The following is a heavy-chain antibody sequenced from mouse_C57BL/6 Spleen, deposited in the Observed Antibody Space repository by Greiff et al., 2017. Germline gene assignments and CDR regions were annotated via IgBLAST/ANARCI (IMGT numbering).Heavy chain of an antibody. CDR1: GFTFSSYG. Sequence: EVQGVESGGDLVKPGGSLKLSCAASGFTFSSYGMSWVRQTPDKRLEWVATISSGGSYTYYPDSVKGRFTISRDNAKNTLYLQMSSLKSEDTAMYYCARRRGYYGNYGYFDYWGQGTTLTVSS. V-gene: IGHV5-6*01. D-gene: IGHD2-1*01. J-gene: IGHJ2*01. CDR3: ARRRGYYGNYGYFDY. CDR2: ISSGGSYT.